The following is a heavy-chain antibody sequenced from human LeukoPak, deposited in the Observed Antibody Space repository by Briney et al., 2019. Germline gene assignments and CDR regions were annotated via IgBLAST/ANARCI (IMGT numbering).Heavy chain of an antibody. D-gene: IGHD2-15*01. Sequence: GGSLRLSCAASGLTLSSYEMNWVRQAPGKGLEWVSYISSSGSTIYYADSVKSRFTIYRDNAKDPLYLQMNRLRADGTAVYYWAGSSCSGGRCWGMDVWGKGTTVTVPS. CDR2: ISSSGSTI. J-gene: IGHJ6*04. V-gene: IGHV3-48*03. CDR1: GLTLSSYE. CDR3: AGSSCSGGRCWGMDV.